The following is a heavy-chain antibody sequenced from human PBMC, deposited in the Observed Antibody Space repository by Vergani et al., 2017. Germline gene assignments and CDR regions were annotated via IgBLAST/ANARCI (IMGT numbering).Heavy chain of an antibody. V-gene: IGHV1-18*04. D-gene: IGHD3-10*01. Sequence: QVQLVQSGAEVKKPGASVKVSCKASGYTFTSYGISWVRQAPGQGLEWMGWISAYNGNTNYAQKLQGRVTITADESTSTAYMELSSLRSEDTAVYYCARVTMVRGVTTFRYYYGMDVWGQGTTVTVSS. CDR3: ARVTMVRGVTTFRYYYGMDV. J-gene: IGHJ6*02. CDR2: ISAYNGNT. CDR1: GYTFTSYG.